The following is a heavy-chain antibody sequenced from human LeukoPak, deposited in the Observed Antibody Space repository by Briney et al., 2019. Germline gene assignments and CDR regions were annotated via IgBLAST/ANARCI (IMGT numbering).Heavy chain of an antibody. CDR1: GVSISSDDYY. CDR3: ARERGGYSSSYGDAFDI. CDR2: IYYSGST. Sequence: PSETLSLTCTVSGVSISSDDYYWRWIRQPPGKGLEWIGYIYYSGSTYYNPSLKSRVTISVDTSKNQFSLKLSSVTAADTAVYYCARERGGYSSSYGDAFDIWGQGTMVTVSS. V-gene: IGHV4-30-4*01. J-gene: IGHJ3*02. D-gene: IGHD6-13*01.